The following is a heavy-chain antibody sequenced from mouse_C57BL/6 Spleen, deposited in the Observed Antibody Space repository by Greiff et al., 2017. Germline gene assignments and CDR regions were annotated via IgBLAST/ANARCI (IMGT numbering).Heavy chain of an antibody. Sequence: QVQLQQPGAELVRPGTSVKLSCKASGYTFTSYWMHWVKQRPGQGLEWIGVIDPSDSYTNYNQKFKGKATLTVDTSASTAYMQLSSLTSADSAVYYGARPTGPAWFAYWGQGALVTVSA. CDR3: ARPTGPAWFAY. CDR1: GYTFTSYW. V-gene: IGHV1-59*01. CDR2: IDPSDSYT. J-gene: IGHJ3*01. D-gene: IGHD4-1*02.